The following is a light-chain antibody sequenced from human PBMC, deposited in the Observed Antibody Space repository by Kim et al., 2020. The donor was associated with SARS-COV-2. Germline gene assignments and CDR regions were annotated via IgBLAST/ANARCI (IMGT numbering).Light chain of an antibody. CDR2: HAS. J-gene: IGKJ2*03. CDR1: QDITRF. V-gene: IGKV1-17*03. CDR3: LQHKSYPYS. Sequence: SASVGDRVTITCRARQDITRFLAWFQQKPGKVPKRLIYHASTLQSGVPSRFSGSGSGTEFSLTISSLQPEDFATYYCLQHKSYPYSFGQGTKLEI.